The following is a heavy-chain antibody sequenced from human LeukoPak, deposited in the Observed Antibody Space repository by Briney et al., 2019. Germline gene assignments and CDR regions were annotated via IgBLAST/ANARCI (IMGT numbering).Heavy chain of an antibody. V-gene: IGHV4-59*01. CDR1: GGSISSYY. Sequence: SETLSLTCTVSGGSISSYYWSWIRQPPGKGLEWRGYIYYSGSTNYNPSPKSRVTISVDTSKNQFSLKLSSVTAADTAVYYCARGTVAGTLKYYFDYWGQGTLVTVSS. D-gene: IGHD6-19*01. J-gene: IGHJ4*02. CDR3: ARGTVAGTLKYYFDY. CDR2: IYYSGST.